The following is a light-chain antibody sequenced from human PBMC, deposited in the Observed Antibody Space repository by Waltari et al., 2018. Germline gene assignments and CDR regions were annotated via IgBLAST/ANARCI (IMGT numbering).Light chain of an antibody. V-gene: IGKV1-39*01. J-gene: IGKJ1*01. CDR3: QQRYSTPPWT. CDR1: QSISIY. Sequence: DIQVTQSPSSLSASVGDRVTITCRASQSISIYLNWYQQKPGKAPKLLISAASSLHGGVPSRFSGSGSGTDFTLTISSLQPEDFASYYCQQRYSTPPWTFGQGTKVEIK. CDR2: AAS.